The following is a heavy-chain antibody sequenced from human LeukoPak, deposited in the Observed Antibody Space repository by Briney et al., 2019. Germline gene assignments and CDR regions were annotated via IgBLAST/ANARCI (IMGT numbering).Heavy chain of an antibody. J-gene: IGHJ4*02. V-gene: IGHV4-39*07. CDR1: GGSISTSNYY. Sequence: SETLSLTCTVSGGSISTSNYYWGWIRQPPGKGLEWIGNIFYSGSTYYSPSLKSRVTISLDTSRNQFSLKLNSATAADTAVYYCARSLYVVTAIRYWGQGTLVTVSS. CDR2: IFYSGST. CDR3: ARSLYVVTAIRY. D-gene: IGHD2-21*02.